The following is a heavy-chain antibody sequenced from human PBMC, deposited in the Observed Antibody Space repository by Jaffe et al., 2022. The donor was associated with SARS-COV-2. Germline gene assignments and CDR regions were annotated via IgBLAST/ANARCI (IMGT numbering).Heavy chain of an antibody. CDR1: GFTFSSYW. J-gene: IGHJ3*01. Sequence: EVQLVESGGGLVQPGGSLRLSCVASGFTFSSYWMSWVRQAPGKGLEWVANMKQDGSEKYYVDSVKGRFTISRDNAKNSLYLQMNSLRAEDTAVYYCARCSSWYEVGNWGQGTMVTVSS. D-gene: IGHD6-13*01. V-gene: IGHV3-7*03. CDR3: ARCSSWYEVGN. CDR2: MKQDGSEK.